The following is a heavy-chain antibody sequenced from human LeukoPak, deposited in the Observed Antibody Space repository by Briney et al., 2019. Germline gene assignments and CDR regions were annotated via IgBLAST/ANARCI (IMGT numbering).Heavy chain of an antibody. Sequence: GGSLRLSCSASGFTFSYYGMHWVRQAPGKGLEYVSAISNNGGSTYYADSVKDRFTISRDNSKNTLFLQMSSLRADDTAVYYCVKGRGVFTTVTTHYFDYWGQGTLVTVSS. D-gene: IGHD4-11*01. CDR2: ISNNGGST. J-gene: IGHJ4*02. CDR3: VKGRGVFTTVTTHYFDY. CDR1: GFTFSYYG. V-gene: IGHV3-64D*09.